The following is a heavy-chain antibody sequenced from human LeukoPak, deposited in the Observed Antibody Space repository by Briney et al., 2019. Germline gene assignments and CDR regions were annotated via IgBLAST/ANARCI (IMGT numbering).Heavy chain of an antibody. CDR1: GFTFSSYG. Sequence: PWRSLRLSCAASGFTFSSYGMHWVRQAPGKGLEWVAVIWYDGSNKYYADSVKGRFTISRDNSKNTLYLQMNSLRAEDTAVYYCASLEVVVAGADWFDPWGQGTLVTVSS. D-gene: IGHD2-15*01. V-gene: IGHV3-33*01. CDR2: IWYDGSNK. CDR3: ASLEVVVAGADWFDP. J-gene: IGHJ5*02.